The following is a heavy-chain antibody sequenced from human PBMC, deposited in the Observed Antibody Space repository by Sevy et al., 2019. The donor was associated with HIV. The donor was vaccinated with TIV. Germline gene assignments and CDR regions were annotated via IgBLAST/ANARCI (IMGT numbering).Heavy chain of an antibody. D-gene: IGHD6-19*01. Sequence: GGSLRLSCPTSGFSFYTYAMTWVRQAPGKGLEWVASITDNGAKTFYADSVKGRFTISRDNSQSTLFLHRNSLRGDDTAVYFCAKTEYTSGWFYWGQGTLVTVSS. V-gene: IGHV3-23*01. CDR3: AKTEYTSGWFY. J-gene: IGHJ4*02. CDR2: ITDNGAKT. CDR1: GFSFYTYA.